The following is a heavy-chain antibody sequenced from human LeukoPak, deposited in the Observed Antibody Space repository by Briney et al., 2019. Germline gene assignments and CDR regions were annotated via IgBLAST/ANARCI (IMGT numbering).Heavy chain of an antibody. J-gene: IGHJ4*02. CDR1: GGSFSGYY. CDR2: INHSGST. D-gene: IGHD3-3*01. Sequence: SETLSLTCAVYGGSFSGYYWSWIRQPPGKGLEWIGEINHSGSTNYNPSLKSRVTISVDTSKNQFSLELSSVTAADTAVYYYARVVLRSLEDYWGQGTLVTVSS. CDR3: ARVVLRSLEDY. V-gene: IGHV4-34*01.